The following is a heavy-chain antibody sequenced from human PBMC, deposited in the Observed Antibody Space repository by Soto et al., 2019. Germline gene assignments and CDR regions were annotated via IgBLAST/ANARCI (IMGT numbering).Heavy chain of an antibody. D-gene: IGHD5-12*01. J-gene: IGHJ6*02. V-gene: IGHV6-1*01. Sequence: PSQTLSLTCDISGDNVSNNSAAWHWVRQSPSRGLEWLGRAFYRSKWYNDYALSVKSRIIINPDTSKNQFSLQLSSVTPDDTAVYYCARGSGYDLNYYYYGMDVWGQGTTVTVSS. CDR1: GDNVSNNSAA. CDR3: ARGSGYDLNYYYYGMDV. CDR2: AFYRSKWYN.